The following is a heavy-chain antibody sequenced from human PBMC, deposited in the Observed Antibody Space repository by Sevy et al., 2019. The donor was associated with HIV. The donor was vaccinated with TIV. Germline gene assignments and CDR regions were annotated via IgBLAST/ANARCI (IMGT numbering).Heavy chain of an antibody. D-gene: IGHD4-17*01. Sequence: GGSLRLSCAASGFTFSTYGMHWVRQAPGKGLEWVALIWFDGSNTYYADSVKGRFTISRDIAKNTLHLQMNSLRAEDTAVYYCARALEFYDYSDYGPAFMFDDWGQGTLVTVSS. J-gene: IGHJ4*02. CDR1: GFTFSTYG. CDR2: IWFDGSNT. V-gene: IGHV3-33*01. CDR3: ARALEFYDYSDYGPAFMFDD.